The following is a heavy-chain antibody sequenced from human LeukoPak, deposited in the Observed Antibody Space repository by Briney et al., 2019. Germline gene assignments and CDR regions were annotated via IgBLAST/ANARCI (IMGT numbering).Heavy chain of an antibody. D-gene: IGHD1-1*01. V-gene: IGHV1-69*02. Sequence: GASVKVSCKASGYTFTGYYMHWVRQAPGQGLEWMGRIIPILGIANYAQKFQGRVTITADKSTSTAYMELSSLRSEDTAVYYCAPMEMATTTPFHYWGQGTLVTVSS. J-gene: IGHJ4*02. CDR3: APMEMATTTPFHY. CDR1: GYTFTGYY. CDR2: IIPILGIA.